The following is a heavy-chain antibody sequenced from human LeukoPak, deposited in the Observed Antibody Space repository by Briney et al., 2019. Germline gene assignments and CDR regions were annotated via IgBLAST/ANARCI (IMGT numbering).Heavy chain of an antibody. V-gene: IGHV5-51*01. CDR3: ASSLYCSSTRCHGFDY. Sequence: GESLKISCKASGYSFTSYWIGWVRQLPGNGLEWMGIIFPGDSDTRYSPSSQRQVTISADKSISTPSLQWSSLKASDTAMYYCASSLYCSSTRCHGFDYWGQGRLVTVYS. J-gene: IGHJ4*02. CDR2: IFPGDSDT. D-gene: IGHD2-2*01. CDR1: GYSFTSYW.